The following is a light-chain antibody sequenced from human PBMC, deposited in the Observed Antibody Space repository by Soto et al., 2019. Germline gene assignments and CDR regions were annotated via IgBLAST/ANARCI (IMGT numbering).Light chain of an antibody. CDR2: DAS. J-gene: IGKJ1*01. V-gene: IGKV3-15*01. Sequence: EIVMTQSPATLSVSPGERATLSCRASQSISSNLAWYQQKPGQAPRLLIFDASTRATGIPARFSGSGSGTEFTLTFSSLQSEDFAVYYCQRYNNWPPTWTFGQGTKVEIK. CDR1: QSISSN. CDR3: QRYNNWPPTWT.